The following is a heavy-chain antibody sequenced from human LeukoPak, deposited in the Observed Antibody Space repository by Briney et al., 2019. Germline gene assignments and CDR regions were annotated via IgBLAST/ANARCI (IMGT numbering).Heavy chain of an antibody. V-gene: IGHV3-23*01. CDR1: GLSFSTFA. CDR3: AKDRHYYDSSGYWD. D-gene: IGHD3-22*01. J-gene: IGHJ4*02. CDR2: ISGSGGST. Sequence: GGSLRLSCAASGLSFSTFAMSWVRQAPGKGLEWVSAISGSGGSTYYADSVKGRFTISRDNSKNTLYLQMNSLRAEDTAVYYCAKDRHYYDSSGYWDWGQGTLVTVSS.